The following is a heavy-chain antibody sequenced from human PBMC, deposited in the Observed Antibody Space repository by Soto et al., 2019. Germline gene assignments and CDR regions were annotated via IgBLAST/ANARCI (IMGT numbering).Heavy chain of an antibody. J-gene: IGHJ6*02. CDR3: ARGYCSSTSCYSVAPYYYYGMDV. D-gene: IGHD2-2*02. Sequence: ASVKVSCKASGYTFTGYYMHWVRQAPGQGLEWMGWINPNSGGTNYAQKFQGWVTMTRDTPISTAYMELSRLRSDDTAVYYCARGYCSSTSCYSVAPYYYYGMDVWGQGTTVTVSS. V-gene: IGHV1-2*04. CDR1: GYTFTGYY. CDR2: INPNSGGT.